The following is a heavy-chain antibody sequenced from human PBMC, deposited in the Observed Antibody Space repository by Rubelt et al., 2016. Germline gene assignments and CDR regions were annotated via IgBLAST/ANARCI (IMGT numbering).Heavy chain of an antibody. V-gene: IGHV4-39*01. CDR1: GGSISSSSYY. Sequence: QLQLQESGPGLVKPSETLSLTCTVSGGSISSSSYYWGWIRQPPGKGLEWIGSIYYSGSTYYNPSLKSRVTISVDTSKNQFSLKLSSVTAADTAVYYCARSHSNQLFDYWGQGTLVTVSS. D-gene: IGHD4-11*01. CDR3: ARSHSNQLFDY. CDR2: IYYSGST. J-gene: IGHJ4*02.